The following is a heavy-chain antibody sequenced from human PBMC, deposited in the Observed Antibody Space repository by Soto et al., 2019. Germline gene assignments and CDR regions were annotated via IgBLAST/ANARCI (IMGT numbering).Heavy chain of an antibody. CDR1: GGSISSGDYY. CDR2: IYYSGST. CDR3: ARGYGGGP. J-gene: IGHJ5*02. V-gene: IGHV4-30-4*01. D-gene: IGHD2-15*01. Sequence: QEQLQESGPGLVKPSQTLSLTCTVSGGSISSGDYYWSWMRQPPGKGLEWIGYIYYSGSTYYNSALKRPVKQTLDPSKNQVPLKPRPGAAPDPAVHYFARGYGGGPWGQGTLVTVSS.